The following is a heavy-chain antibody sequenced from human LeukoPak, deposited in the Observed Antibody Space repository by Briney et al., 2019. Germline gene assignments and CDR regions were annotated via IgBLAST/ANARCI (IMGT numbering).Heavy chain of an antibody. J-gene: IGHJ3*02. CDR3: AKDVLGYCSSTSCSRDDAFDI. CDR1: GFTFSSYG. V-gene: IGHV3-30*02. D-gene: IGHD2-2*01. CDR2: IRYDGTNK. Sequence: PGGSLRLSCAASGFTFSSYGMHWVRQAPGKGLDWVAFIRYDGTNKYYADSLKGRFTISRDNSKNTLYLQMNSLRAENTAVYYCAKDVLGYCSSTSCSRDDAFDIWGQGTIVTVSS.